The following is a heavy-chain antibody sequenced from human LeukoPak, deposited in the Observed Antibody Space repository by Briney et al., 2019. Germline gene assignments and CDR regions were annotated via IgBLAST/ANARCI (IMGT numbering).Heavy chain of an antibody. CDR1: GFIFRDYG. D-gene: IGHD3-16*01. V-gene: IGHV3-23*01. CDR2: ISGSGGST. J-gene: IGHJ6*03. Sequence: PGGSLRLSCVVSGFIFRDYGLSWVRQAPGKGLEWVSAISGSGGSTYSADSVKGRFTTSRDNSKNTLYLQMSSLRADDTALYYCAKVRGVVSSYYYMDVWGKGTTVTVSS. CDR3: AKVRGVVSSYYYMDV.